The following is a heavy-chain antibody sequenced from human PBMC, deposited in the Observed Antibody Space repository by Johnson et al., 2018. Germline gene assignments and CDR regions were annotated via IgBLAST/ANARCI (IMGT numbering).Heavy chain of an antibody. J-gene: IGHJ3*02. CDR3: VTKTGNAFNT. Sequence: VQLQESGGGLVQPGGSLTLSCAASGLTFSNKWIHWVRQVPGKGLLWVSHISTDGSGTNYADSVKGRFPVSRDSVRNTVYLQMSTLRVDDTAVYYCVTKTGNAFNTWGQGTVVTVSS. CDR2: ISTDGSGT. D-gene: IGHD3-10*01. CDR1: GLTFSNKW. V-gene: IGHV3-74*01.